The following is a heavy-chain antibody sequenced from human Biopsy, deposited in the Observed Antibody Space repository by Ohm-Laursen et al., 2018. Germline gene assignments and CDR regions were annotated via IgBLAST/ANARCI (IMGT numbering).Heavy chain of an antibody. CDR1: GFTRSRYS. CDR3: ARSRGSSGIATIYYYGMDV. V-gene: IGHV3-21*01. D-gene: IGHD3-10*01. Sequence: SLRLSCSASGFTRSRYSMNWVRQTPGKGLEWVSTISSSSDNIYYVDSVKGRFTISRDNAKNSLYLQMNSLRAEDTAVYYCARSRGSSGIATIYYYGMDVWGQGTTVTVSS. CDR2: ISSSSDNI. J-gene: IGHJ6*02.